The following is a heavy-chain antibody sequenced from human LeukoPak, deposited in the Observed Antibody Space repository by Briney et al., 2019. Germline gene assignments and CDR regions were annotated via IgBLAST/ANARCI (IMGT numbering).Heavy chain of an antibody. V-gene: IGHV1-3*01. CDR3: ARVRAYYYGSGSRGWYFDL. CDR1: GYTFTSYA. CDR2: INAGNGNT. Sequence: ASVKVSCKASGYTFTSYAMHWVRQAPGQRLEWMGWINAGNGNTKYSQKFQGRVTITRDTSASTAYMELSSLRSEDTAVYYCARVRAYYYGSGSRGWYFDLWGRGTLVTVSS. J-gene: IGHJ2*01. D-gene: IGHD3-10*01.